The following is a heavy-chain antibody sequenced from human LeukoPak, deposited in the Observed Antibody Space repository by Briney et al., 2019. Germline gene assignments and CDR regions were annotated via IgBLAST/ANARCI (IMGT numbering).Heavy chain of an antibody. CDR3: AAEVGATEALDY. CDR2: IVVGSGNT. D-gene: IGHD1-26*01. Sequence: GTSVKVSCKASGFTFTSSAVQWVRQARGQRLEWIGWIVVGSGNTNHAQKFQERVTITRDMSTSTAYMELSSLRSEDTAVYYCAAEVGATEALDYWGQGTLVTVSS. CDR1: GFTFTSSA. J-gene: IGHJ4*02. V-gene: IGHV1-58*01.